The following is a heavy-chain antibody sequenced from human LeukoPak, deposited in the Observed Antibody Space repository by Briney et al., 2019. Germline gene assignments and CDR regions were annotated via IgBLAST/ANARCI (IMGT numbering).Heavy chain of an antibody. CDR2: IKSKTDRGTT. J-gene: IGHJ1*01. D-gene: IGHD4-17*01. Sequence: GGSLRLSCAASGFTFSNAWMSWVRQAPGKGLEWVGRIKSKTDRGTTDYAAPVKGRFTISGDDSKNTLYLQMNSLKTEDTAVYYCTTEKTTVTWYFQYWGQGTLVTVSS. V-gene: IGHV3-15*01. CDR3: TTEKTTVTWYFQY. CDR1: GFTFSNAW.